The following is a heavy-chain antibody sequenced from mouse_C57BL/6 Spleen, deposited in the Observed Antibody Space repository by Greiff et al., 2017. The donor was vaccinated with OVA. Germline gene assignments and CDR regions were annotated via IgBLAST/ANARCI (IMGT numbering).Heavy chain of an antibody. D-gene: IGHD2-1*01. CDR3: ARDGKKSYWYFDV. V-gene: IGHV1-80*01. J-gene: IGHJ1*03. Sequence: QVQLQQSGAELVKPGASVKISCKASGYAFSSYWMNWVKQRPGKGLEWIGQIYPGDGDTNYTGKFKGKATLTADKSSSPAYMQLSSLTSEDSAVYVCARDGKKSYWYFDVWGTGTTVTVSS. CDR1: GYAFSSYW. CDR2: IYPGDGDT.